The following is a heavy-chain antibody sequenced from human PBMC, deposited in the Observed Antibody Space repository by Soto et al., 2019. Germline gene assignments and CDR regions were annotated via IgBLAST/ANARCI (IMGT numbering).Heavy chain of an antibody. CDR3: VRLDYGDYAFDQ. CDR1: GGSIRSSDYY. D-gene: IGHD4-17*01. J-gene: IGHJ4*02. CDR2: IFFSGST. V-gene: IGHV4-30-4*01. Sequence: PSETLSLTCTVSGGSIRSSDYYWNWIRQPPGKGLEWIGYIFFSGSTDYNPSLKSRVTISLDTSKNQFSLKLSSVTAADTAVYYCVRLDYGDYAFDQWGQGTLVTVSS.